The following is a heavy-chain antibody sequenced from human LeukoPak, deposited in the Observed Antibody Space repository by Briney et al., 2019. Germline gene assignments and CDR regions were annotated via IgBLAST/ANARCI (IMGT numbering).Heavy chain of an antibody. CDR1: GYTFTSYG. J-gene: IGHJ5*02. CDR3: ARSPRPPYYDFWSGYANWFDP. CDR2: ISAYNGNT. D-gene: IGHD3-3*01. V-gene: IGHV1-18*01. Sequence: GASVKVSCKASGYTFTSYGISWVRQAPGHGLEWMGWISAYNGNTNYAQKLHGRVTMTTDTSTSTAYMELRSLRSDDTAVYYCARSPRPPYYDFWSGYANWFDPWGQGTLVTVSS.